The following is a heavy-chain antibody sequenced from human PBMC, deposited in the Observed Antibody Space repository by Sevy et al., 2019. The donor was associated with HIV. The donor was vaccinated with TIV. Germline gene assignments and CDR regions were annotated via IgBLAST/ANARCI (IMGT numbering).Heavy chain of an antibody. D-gene: IGHD2-15*01. CDR2: ISGSGGST. V-gene: IGHV3-23*01. Sequence: GGSLRLSCAASGFTFSSYAMSWVRQAPGKGLEWVSAISGSGGSTYYADSVKGRFTISRDNSKNTLYLQMNSLRAEDTAVYYCAKDGALGWGADIVVVVAAHYFDYWGQGTLVTVSS. CDR3: AKDGALGWGADIVVVVAAHYFDY. CDR1: GFTFSSYA. J-gene: IGHJ4*02.